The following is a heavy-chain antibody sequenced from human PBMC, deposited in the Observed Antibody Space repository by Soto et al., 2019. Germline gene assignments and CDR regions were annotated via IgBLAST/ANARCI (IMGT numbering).Heavy chain of an antibody. CDR2: ISWNSGSI. Sequence: EVQLVESGGGLVQPGRSLRLSYAASGFTFDDYAMHWVRQAPGKGLEWVSGISWNSGSIGYADSVKGRFTISRDNAKNSLYLQMNSLRAEDTALYYCAKDGIAVAGYYFDYWGQGTLVTVSS. V-gene: IGHV3-9*01. D-gene: IGHD6-19*01. CDR3: AKDGIAVAGYYFDY. J-gene: IGHJ4*02. CDR1: GFTFDDYA.